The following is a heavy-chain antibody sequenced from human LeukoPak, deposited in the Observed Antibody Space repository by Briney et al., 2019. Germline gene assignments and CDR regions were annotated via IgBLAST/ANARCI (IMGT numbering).Heavy chain of an antibody. J-gene: IGHJ4*02. Sequence: ASVKVSCKASGGTFSSYAISWVRQAPGQGLEWMGRIIPILGIANYAQKFQGRVTITADKSTSTAYMELSSLRSEDTAVYYCARAEAYSGPDYWGQGTLVTVSS. V-gene: IGHV1-69*04. D-gene: IGHD6-19*01. CDR2: IIPILGIA. CDR1: GGTFSSYA. CDR3: ARAEAYSGPDY.